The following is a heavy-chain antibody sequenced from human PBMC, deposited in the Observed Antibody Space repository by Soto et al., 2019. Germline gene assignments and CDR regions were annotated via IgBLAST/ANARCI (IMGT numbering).Heavy chain of an antibody. CDR1: GGTFGSYT. CDR2: IIPILGIA. V-gene: IGHV1-69*04. CDR3: ARDRDTAMVYDAFDI. D-gene: IGHD5-18*01. J-gene: IGHJ3*02. Sequence: SVKVSCKASGGTFGSYTISWVRQAPGQGLEWMGRIIPILGIANYAQKFQGRVTMTADTSTSTAYMELRSLRSDDTAVYYCARDRDTAMVYDAFDIWGQGTMVTVSS.